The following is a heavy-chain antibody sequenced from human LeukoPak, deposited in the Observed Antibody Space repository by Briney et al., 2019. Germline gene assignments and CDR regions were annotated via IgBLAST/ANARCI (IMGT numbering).Heavy chain of an antibody. V-gene: IGHV3-53*01. Sequence: GGSLRLSCAASGFTVSSNYMSWVRQAPGKGLEWVSVIYSGGSTYYADSVKGRFTISRDNSKNTLYLQMNSLRAEDTAVYYCARAGAAAGTGYFDYWGQGTLVTVSS. CDR1: GFTVSSNY. CDR3: ARAGAAAGTGYFDY. D-gene: IGHD6-13*01. J-gene: IGHJ4*02. CDR2: IYSGGST.